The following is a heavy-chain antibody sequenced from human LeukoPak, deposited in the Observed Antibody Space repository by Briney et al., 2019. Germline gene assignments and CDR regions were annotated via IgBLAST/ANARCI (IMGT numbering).Heavy chain of an antibody. CDR2: ISYDGSNK. V-gene: IGHV3-30*04. Sequence: PGGSLRLSCAASGFTFSSYAMHWVRQAPGKGLEWVAVISYDGSNKYYADSVKGRFTISRDNSKNTLHLQMNSLRAEDTAVYYCAKDDSFDYWGQGTLVTVSS. J-gene: IGHJ4*02. CDR1: GFTFSSYA. CDR3: AKDDSFDY.